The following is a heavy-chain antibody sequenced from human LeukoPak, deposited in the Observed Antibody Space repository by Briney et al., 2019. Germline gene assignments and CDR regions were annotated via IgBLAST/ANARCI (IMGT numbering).Heavy chain of an antibody. CDR1: GFTFSDYD. Sequence: GGSLRLSCAASGFTFSDYDMHWVPQAPGKGLGWVSALGTAGDTYYTGSVKGRFTISRENAKNSLYLQMNSLRAGDTAVYYCARVAKERVGGVYYFDYWGQGTLVTVSS. D-gene: IGHD1-1*01. CDR3: ARVAKERVGGVYYFDY. CDR2: LGTAGDT. J-gene: IGHJ4*02. V-gene: IGHV3-13*01.